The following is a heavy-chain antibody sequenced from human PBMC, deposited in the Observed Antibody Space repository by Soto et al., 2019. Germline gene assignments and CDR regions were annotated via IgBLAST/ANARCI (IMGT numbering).Heavy chain of an antibody. CDR3: ARAHPPYDILTGYYPHPDYYYYYMDV. V-gene: IGHV1-18*01. Sequence: ASVKVSCKASGYTFTSYGISWVRQAPGQGLEWMGWISAYNGNTNYAQKLQGRVTMTTDTSTSTAYMELRSLSSDDTAVYYCARAHPPYDILTGYYPHPDYYYYYMDVWGKGTTVTVSS. J-gene: IGHJ6*03. CDR1: GYTFTSYG. D-gene: IGHD3-9*01. CDR2: ISAYNGNT.